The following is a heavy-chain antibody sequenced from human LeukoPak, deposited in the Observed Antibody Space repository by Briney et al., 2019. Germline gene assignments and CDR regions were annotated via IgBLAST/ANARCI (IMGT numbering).Heavy chain of an antibody. V-gene: IGHV3-11*01. CDR2: ISSSDNII. CDR1: GFIFSDYY. D-gene: IGHD1-1*01. J-gene: IGHJ5*02. Sequence: GGSLRLSCAASGFIFSDYYMTWISQAPGEGLEWVSYISSSDNIIHYADSVKGRFTISRDNAKNSLYLQMNSLRAEDTAIYYCAKDDAYLQFDDWGQGTLVTVSS. CDR3: AKDDAYLQFDD.